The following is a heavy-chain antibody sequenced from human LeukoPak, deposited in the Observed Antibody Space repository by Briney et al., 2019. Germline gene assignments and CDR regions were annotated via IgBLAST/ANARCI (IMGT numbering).Heavy chain of an antibody. CDR2: INPSGGST. J-gene: IGHJ4*02. CDR1: GYTFTSYY. D-gene: IGHD6-6*01. CDR3: ARETYAEYSSSPDLYYFDY. V-gene: IGHV1-46*01. Sequence: ASVTVSCTASGYTFTSYYMHWVRQAPGQGLEWMGIINPSGGSTSYAQKFQGRVTMTRDMSTSTVYMELSSLRSEDTAVYYCARETYAEYSSSPDLYYFDYWGQGTLVTVSS.